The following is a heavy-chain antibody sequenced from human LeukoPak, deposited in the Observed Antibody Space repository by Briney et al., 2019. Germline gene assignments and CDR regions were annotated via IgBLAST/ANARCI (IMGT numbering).Heavy chain of an antibody. CDR1: GFTFSSYW. CDR3: ARVGSRYCSGANCYDGF. Sequence: GGSLRLSCAASGFTFSSYWMHWVRQAPGKGLEWVAFISYDENNQYYADSVKGRFTISRDNSKNTLYLQMNNLRAKDTAIYYCARVGSRYCSGANCYDGFWGQGTLVSVSS. CDR2: ISYDENNQ. V-gene: IGHV3-30-3*01. J-gene: IGHJ4*02. D-gene: IGHD2-15*01.